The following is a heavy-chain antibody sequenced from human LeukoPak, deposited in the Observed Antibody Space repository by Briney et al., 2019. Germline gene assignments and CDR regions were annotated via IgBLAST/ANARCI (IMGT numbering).Heavy chain of an antibody. V-gene: IGHV3-66*01. CDR1: GFTVSSNY. J-gene: IGHJ4*02. CDR3: AKGVYDSSGYTPSHY. Sequence: GGSLRLSCAASGFTVSSNYMSWVRQAPGKGLEWVSVIYSGGSTYYADSVKGRFTISRDNSKNTLYLQMNSLRGEDTAVYYCAKGVYDSSGYTPSHYWGQGTLVTVSS. CDR2: IYSGGST. D-gene: IGHD3-22*01.